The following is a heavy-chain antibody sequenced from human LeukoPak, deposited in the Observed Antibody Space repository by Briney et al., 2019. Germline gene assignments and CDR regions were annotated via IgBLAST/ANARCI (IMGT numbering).Heavy chain of an antibody. D-gene: IGHD2-15*01. J-gene: IGHJ5*02. CDR3: ASFQPLGYCSGGSCYNNWFDP. CDR1: GFTFSSYE. Sequence: GESLKISCAASGFTFSSYEMNWVRQAPGKGLEWVSYISSSGSTIYYADSVKGRFTISRDNAKNSLYLQMNSLRAEDTAVYYCASFQPLGYCSGGSCYNNWFDPWGQGTLVTVSS. CDR2: ISSSGSTI. V-gene: IGHV3-48*03.